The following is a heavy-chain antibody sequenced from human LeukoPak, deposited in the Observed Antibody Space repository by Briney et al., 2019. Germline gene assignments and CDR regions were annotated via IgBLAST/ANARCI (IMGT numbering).Heavy chain of an antibody. V-gene: IGHV4-39*07. J-gene: IGHJ3*02. Sequence: PSETLSLTCTVSGGSISSYYWGWIRQPPGKGLEWIGSIYYSGSTYYNPSLKSRVTISVDTSKIQFSLKLSSVIAADTAVFYCARDSRHAFDIWGQGTMVTVSS. CDR3: ARDSRHAFDI. CDR1: GGSISSYY. CDR2: IYYSGST.